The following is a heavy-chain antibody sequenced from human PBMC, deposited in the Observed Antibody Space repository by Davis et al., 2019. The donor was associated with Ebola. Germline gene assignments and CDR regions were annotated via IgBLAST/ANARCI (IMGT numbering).Heavy chain of an antibody. CDR2: IYYSGST. V-gene: IGHV4-59*01. D-gene: IGHD3-3*01. CDR1: GGSISSYY. CDR3: ARRAYDFWSGYFLWSWFDP. J-gene: IGHJ5*02. Sequence: SETLSLTCTVSGGSISSYYWGWIRQPPGKGLEWIGYIYYSGSTNYNPSLKSRVTISVDTSKNQFSLKLSSVTAADTAVYYCARRAYDFWSGYFLWSWFDPWGQGTLVTVSS.